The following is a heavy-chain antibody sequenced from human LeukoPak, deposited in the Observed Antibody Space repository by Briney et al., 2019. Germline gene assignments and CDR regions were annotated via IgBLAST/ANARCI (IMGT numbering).Heavy chain of an antibody. D-gene: IGHD3-22*01. V-gene: IGHV6-1*01. Sequence: SQTLSLTCAISGDRVSSNSAAWNWIRQSPSRGLEWLGRTYYRSKWYNDYAVSVKSRITINPDTSKNQFSLQLNSVTPEDTAVYYCASLYDSSGYFDYWGQGTLVTVSS. CDR2: TYYRSKWYN. J-gene: IGHJ4*02. CDR3: ASLYDSSGYFDY. CDR1: GDRVSSNSAA.